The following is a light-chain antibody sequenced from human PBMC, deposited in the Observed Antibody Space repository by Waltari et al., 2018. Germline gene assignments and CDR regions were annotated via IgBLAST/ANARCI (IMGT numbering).Light chain of an antibody. CDR2: LGS. Sequence: DMVMTQSPLSLPVTPGEPASISCRSSQSLLHSNGNNYWDWYLQKPGQSPQLLIYLGSNRAPGVPDRFSGSGSGTDFTLKISRVEAEDVGMYYCMQPVRWPPGFGPGTRVDIK. CDR1: QSLLHSNGNNY. CDR3: MQPVRWPPG. J-gene: IGKJ3*01. V-gene: IGKV2-28*01.